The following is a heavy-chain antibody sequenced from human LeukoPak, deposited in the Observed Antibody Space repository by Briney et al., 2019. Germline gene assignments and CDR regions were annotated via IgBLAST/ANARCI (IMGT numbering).Heavy chain of an antibody. CDR1: GGTFSSYA. D-gene: IGHD3-22*01. CDR2: IIPIFGTA. CDR3: AREGGYYYDSSGIPPTPGFDY. V-gene: IGHV1-69*05. Sequence: SVKVSCKASGGTFSSYAISWVRQAPGQGLEWMGRIIPIFGTANYAQKFQGRVTITTDESTSTAYMELSSLRSEDTAVYYCAREGGYYYDSSGIPPTPGFDYWGQGTLVTVSS. J-gene: IGHJ4*02.